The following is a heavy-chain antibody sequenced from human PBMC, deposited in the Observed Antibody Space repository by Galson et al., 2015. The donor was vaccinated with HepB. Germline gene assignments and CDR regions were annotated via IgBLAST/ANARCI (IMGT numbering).Heavy chain of an antibody. CDR2: ISSSSSTI. V-gene: IGHV3-48*01. Sequence: SLRLSCAASGFTFSSYSMNWVRQAPGKGLEWVSYISSSSSTIYYADSVKGRFTISRDNAKNSLYLQMNSLRAEDTAVYYCARQTGQYYDFWSGYYRDYYYMDVWGKGTTVTVSS. D-gene: IGHD3-3*01. J-gene: IGHJ6*03. CDR1: GFTFSSYS. CDR3: ARQTGQYYDFWSGYYRDYYYMDV.